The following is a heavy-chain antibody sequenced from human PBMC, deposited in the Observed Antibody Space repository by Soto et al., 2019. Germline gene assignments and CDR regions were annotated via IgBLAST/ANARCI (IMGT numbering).Heavy chain of an antibody. Sequence: SETLSLTCTVSAGSISTYYWSWIRQPPGKGLEWIGYIYYSGSTNYNPSLKSRVTISVDTSKNQFSLKLTSVTAADTAVYYCARDRTHSSWYKYDAFDIWGQGTMVTVSS. J-gene: IGHJ3*02. CDR3: ARDRTHSSWYKYDAFDI. V-gene: IGHV4-59*01. CDR1: AGSISTYY. D-gene: IGHD6-13*01. CDR2: IYYSGST.